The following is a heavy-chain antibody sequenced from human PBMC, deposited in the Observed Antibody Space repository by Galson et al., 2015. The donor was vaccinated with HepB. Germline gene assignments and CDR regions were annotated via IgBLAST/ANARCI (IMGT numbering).Heavy chain of an antibody. V-gene: IGHV1-18*01. D-gene: IGHD3-22*01. Sequence: SVKVSCKASGYTFTSYGISWVRQAPGQGLEWMGWISAYNGNTNYAQKLQGRVTMTTDTSTSTAYMELRSLRSDDTAVYYCASEAGYYDSSGPGSYWGQGTLVTVSS. CDR2: ISAYNGNT. J-gene: IGHJ4*02. CDR3: ASEAGYYDSSGPGSY. CDR1: GYTFTSYG.